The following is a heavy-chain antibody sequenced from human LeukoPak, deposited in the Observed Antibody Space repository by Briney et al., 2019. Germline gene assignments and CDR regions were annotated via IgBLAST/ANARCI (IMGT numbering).Heavy chain of an antibody. J-gene: IGHJ4*02. V-gene: IGHV3-23*01. Sequence: GGSLRLSCAASGFTFSTYAMSWVRQAPGKGLEWVSTISGSGGSTYYADSVKGRFTISRDNSKNTLYLQMNSLRAEDTAIYYCAKERPATTAFDYWGQGTLVTVSS. CDR3: AKERPATTAFDY. CDR1: GFTFSTYA. D-gene: IGHD4-17*01. CDR2: ISGSGGST.